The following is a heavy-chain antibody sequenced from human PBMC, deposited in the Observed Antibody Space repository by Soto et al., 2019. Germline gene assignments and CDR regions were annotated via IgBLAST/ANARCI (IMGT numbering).Heavy chain of an antibody. CDR1: GFSLSTSW. J-gene: IGHJ6*02. V-gene: IGHV3-7*01. CDR2: IMQDGSDK. Sequence: EVQLVESGGGLVQPGGSLRLSCTASGFSLSTSWMTWVRQAPGKGLEWVANIMQDGSDKYYVDSVKGRFTISRDNAKNSLYLHMTSLRAEDTAVYYCASNRLYFYGLDVWGQGTTVTVSS. CDR3: ASNRLYFYGLDV.